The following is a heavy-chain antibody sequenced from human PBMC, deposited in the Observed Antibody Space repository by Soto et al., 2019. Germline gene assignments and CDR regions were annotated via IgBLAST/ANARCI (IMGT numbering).Heavy chain of an antibody. D-gene: IGHD1-1*01. CDR1: GYTFTSYG. Sequence: QVHLVQSGAEVKKPGASVKVSCKASGYTFTSYGITWVRQPPGQGLEWMGWISAHNGNTDYAQKLQGRVIVTRDTSTSTAYMELRSLISDGTAVYYCARGRYGDYWGQGALVTVSS. J-gene: IGHJ4*02. V-gene: IGHV1-18*01. CDR2: ISAHNGNT. CDR3: ARGRYGDY.